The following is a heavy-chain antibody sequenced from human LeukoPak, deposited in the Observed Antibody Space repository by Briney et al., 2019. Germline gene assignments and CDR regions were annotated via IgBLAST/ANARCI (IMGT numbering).Heavy chain of an antibody. J-gene: IGHJ4*02. CDR3: ARGDLYYYDSSGGDY. CDR2: ISISSSTI. V-gene: IGHV3-48*01. D-gene: IGHD3-22*01. Sequence: GGSLRLSCAASGFTFSSFSMNWVRQAPGKGLEWVSYISISSSTIYYADSVKGRFTISRDNPKNSLYLQMNSLRAEDTAVYYCARGDLYYYDSSGGDYWGQGTLVTVSS. CDR1: GFTFSSFS.